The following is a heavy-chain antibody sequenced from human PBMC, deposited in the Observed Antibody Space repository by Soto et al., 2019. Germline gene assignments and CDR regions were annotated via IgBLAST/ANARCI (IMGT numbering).Heavy chain of an antibody. V-gene: IGHV1-69*02. Sequence: QVQLVQSGSEVKNPGSSVKVSCRASGGSLSSYPITWVRQAPGQGLEWMGRIIPIVGLTNYAQKFQGRVTITADKSTSTAYMELRSLRSDDTAVYYCARPTGGHDSGGNYMDVWGKWTTVIVSS. CDR1: GGSLSSYP. J-gene: IGHJ6*03. D-gene: IGHD2-8*02. CDR2: IIPIVGLT. CDR3: ARPTGGHDSGGNYMDV.